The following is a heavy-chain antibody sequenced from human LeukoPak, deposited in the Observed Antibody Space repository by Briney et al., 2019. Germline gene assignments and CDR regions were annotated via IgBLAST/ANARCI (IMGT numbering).Heavy chain of an antibody. J-gene: IGHJ4*02. CDR3: PSQRSGWPLDF. V-gene: IGHV5-10-1*01. Sequence: GEPLQFSGEASGSSFTTYWITWVRQMPGKGLGWTGRIDPSDSYTNSGPAFGGHFTFSANKSISPAFLQWSSLKAADTAMYYCPSQRSGWPLDFWGQGTLVTVSS. CDR2: IDPSDSYT. D-gene: IGHD6-19*01. CDR1: GSSFTTYW.